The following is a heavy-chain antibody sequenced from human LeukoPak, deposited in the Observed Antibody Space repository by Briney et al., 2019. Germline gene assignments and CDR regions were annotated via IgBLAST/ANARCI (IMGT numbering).Heavy chain of an antibody. CDR1: AYTFTDYY. CDR3: ARGYGGADIDY. J-gene: IGHJ4*02. CDR2: INPNSGGT. Sequence: ASVKVSCKASAYTFTDYYLHWVRQAPGQRLEWLGWINPNSGGTNYALKFQGRVTMTRDTSISTAYMELSRLISDDTAVYYCARGYGGADIDYWGQGTLVTVSS. V-gene: IGHV1-2*02. D-gene: IGHD4-23*01.